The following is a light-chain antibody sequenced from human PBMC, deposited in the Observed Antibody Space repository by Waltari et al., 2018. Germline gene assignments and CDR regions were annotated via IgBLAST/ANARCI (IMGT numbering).Light chain of an antibody. J-gene: IGLJ3*02. V-gene: IGLV2-23*02. CDR1: SSDGGSYTL. Sequence: QSALTQPASVPGSPGQSITISCPGTSSDGGSYTLLSWYQHRPGKAPHLLIYGVSKRPSGVSNRFSGSKSGNTASLTISGLRSEDEADYYCSAWDGSRSGWVFGGGTKLTVL. CDR2: GVS. CDR3: SAWDGSRSGWV.